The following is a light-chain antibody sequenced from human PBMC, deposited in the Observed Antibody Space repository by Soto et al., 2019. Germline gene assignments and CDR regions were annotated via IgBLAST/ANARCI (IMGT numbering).Light chain of an antibody. J-gene: IGKJ1*01. V-gene: IGKV4-1*01. CDR1: QSVLYSPNNKNY. CDR2: WAS. CDR3: MQGTHWPRT. Sequence: DLELIPSPDSLSVSLGARATINCKSSQSVLYSPNNKNYLAWYQHKPGQPPKMLIYWASIRDSGVPDRFSGSGSGTDFTLKISRVEAEDVGVYYCMQGTHWPRTFGQGTKVDIK.